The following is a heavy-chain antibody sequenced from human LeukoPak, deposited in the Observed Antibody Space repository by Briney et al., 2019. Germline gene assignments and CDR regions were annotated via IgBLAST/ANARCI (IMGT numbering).Heavy chain of an antibody. V-gene: IGHV3-23*01. J-gene: IGHJ4*02. D-gene: IGHD2-15*01. CDR2: MSGSSGKT. Sequence: GGSLRLSCAASGFTFSTYVMSWVRQAPGEGLEWVSSMSGSSGKTDYADSVKGRFTISRDNSKNTLYLQMSSLRADDTAVYYCGKRRVVATIRPLKYFDHWGQGALVTVSS. CDR1: GFTFSTYV. CDR3: GKRRVVATIRPLKYFDH.